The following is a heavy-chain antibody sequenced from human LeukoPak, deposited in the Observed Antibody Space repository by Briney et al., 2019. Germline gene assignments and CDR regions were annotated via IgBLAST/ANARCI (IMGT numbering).Heavy chain of an antibody. J-gene: IGHJ5*02. D-gene: IGHD2-8*02. CDR2: IGGSGDRK. CDR3: ASSGASRKFDP. Sequence: GGSLRLSCAASGFTFSSYAMNWVRQAPGKGLEWVSAIGGSGDRKYYADSVKGRFTISRDNSKNTLYLKMNSLRAEDTAVYYCASSGASRKFDPWGQGTLVTVSS. V-gene: IGHV3-23*01. CDR1: GFTFSSYA.